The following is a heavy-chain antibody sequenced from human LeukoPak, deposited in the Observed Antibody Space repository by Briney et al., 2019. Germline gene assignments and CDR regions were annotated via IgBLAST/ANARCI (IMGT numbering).Heavy chain of an antibody. Sequence: SVKVSCKASGGTFNTYTISWVRQATGQGLEWMGRITPILGITNYAQNFQGRVTLTADKSTSTVYMELSSLRSGDTAVYYCARDYADYFYYYMDVWGKGTTVTVSS. CDR3: ARDYADYFYYYMDV. CDR1: GGTFNTYT. D-gene: IGHD3-16*01. V-gene: IGHV1-69*04. J-gene: IGHJ6*03. CDR2: ITPILGIT.